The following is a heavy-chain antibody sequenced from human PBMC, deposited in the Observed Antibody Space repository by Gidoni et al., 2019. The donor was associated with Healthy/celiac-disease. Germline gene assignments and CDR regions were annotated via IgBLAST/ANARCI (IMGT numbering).Heavy chain of an antibody. CDR3: ARDLGGGDSSGYYYGGFDY. D-gene: IGHD3-22*01. Sequence: QLQLQESGPGLVKPSETLSLTCTVSGGSISSSSYYWGWIRQPPGKGLEWIGSIYYSGSTYYNPSLKSRVTISVDTSKNQFSLKLSSVTAADTAVYYCARDLGGGDSSGYYYGGFDYWGQGTLVTVSS. CDR2: IYYSGST. V-gene: IGHV4-39*07. J-gene: IGHJ4*02. CDR1: GGSISSSSYY.